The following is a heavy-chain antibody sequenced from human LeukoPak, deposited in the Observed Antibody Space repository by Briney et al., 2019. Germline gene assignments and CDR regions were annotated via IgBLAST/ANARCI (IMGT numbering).Heavy chain of an antibody. D-gene: IGHD4-17*01. Sequence: ASVKVSCKASGYAFTGYYIHWVRQPPGQGLEWMGCINPTTGGTNYAQKFQVRVTMTRDTSMSTVYMYLSSLTSDDTDVYYCARSWDSYRTTTVTPGGSWGQGTLVTVPS. CDR2: INPTTGGT. CDR3: ARSWDSYRTTTVTPGGS. V-gene: IGHV1-2*02. CDR1: GYAFTGYY. J-gene: IGHJ5*02.